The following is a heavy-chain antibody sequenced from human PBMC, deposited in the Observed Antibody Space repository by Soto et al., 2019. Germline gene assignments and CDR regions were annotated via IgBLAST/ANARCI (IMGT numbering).Heavy chain of an antibody. Sequence: ESGGGVVQSGKSLRLSCAASGFTFNTYVMHWVRQAPGKGLEWLAFVSSAGGSKYYADSVTGRFTISRDNSQNTLHLHMNSLGPEDTAVYYCARGGGYSGYDPLDYWGQGTLVTVSS. V-gene: IGHV3-30-3*01. CDR2: VSSAGGSK. J-gene: IGHJ4*02. CDR3: ARGGGYSGYDPLDY. CDR1: GFTFNTYV. D-gene: IGHD5-12*01.